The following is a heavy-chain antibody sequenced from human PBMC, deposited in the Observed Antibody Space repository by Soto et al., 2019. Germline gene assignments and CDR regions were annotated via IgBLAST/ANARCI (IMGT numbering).Heavy chain of an antibody. D-gene: IGHD1-26*01. J-gene: IGHJ4*02. CDR2: IWYDASNK. Sequence: VQLVESGGGVVQPGRSLRLSCAAPGFTFSTYGMYWVRQAPGKGLEWVAVIWYDASNKYYADSVKGRFTISRDNSENTLYLQMNSLRAEDTAVYYCARGRVDGGELDLWGQGTLVTVSS. CDR1: GFTFSTYG. CDR3: ARGRVDGGELDL. V-gene: IGHV3-33*01.